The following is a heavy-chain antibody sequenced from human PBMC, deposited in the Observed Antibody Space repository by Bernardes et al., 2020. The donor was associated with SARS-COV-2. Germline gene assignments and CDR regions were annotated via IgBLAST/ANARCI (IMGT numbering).Heavy chain of an antibody. CDR1: GYTFPGYY. CDR3: ARAAARTRDGFDI. D-gene: IGHD6-6*01. CDR2: INPNSGDT. V-gene: IGHV1-2*06. Sequence: ASVKVSCKASGYTFPGYYLHWVRQAPGQGLEWMGRINPNSGDTTYAQNLQGRVTMTRDTSTSTAYMEMRRLKSDDTAVFYCARAAARTRDGFDIWGQGTLVTVSS. J-gene: IGHJ3*02.